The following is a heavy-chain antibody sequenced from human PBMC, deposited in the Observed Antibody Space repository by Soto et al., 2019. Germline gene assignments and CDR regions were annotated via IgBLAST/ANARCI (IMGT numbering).Heavy chain of an antibody. CDR2: ISSSSSYI. CDR3: AMLRRDAYNL. J-gene: IGHJ5*02. CDR1: GFTFSAYI. D-gene: IGHD2-15*01. Sequence: PGGSLRLSCAASGFTFSAYIMNWVRQAPGKGLEWVSSISSSSSYIYYADSLKGRFTISRDNAKNSLYLQMNSLRVEDTAVYYCAMLRRDAYNLWGQGTLVTVSS. V-gene: IGHV3-21*01.